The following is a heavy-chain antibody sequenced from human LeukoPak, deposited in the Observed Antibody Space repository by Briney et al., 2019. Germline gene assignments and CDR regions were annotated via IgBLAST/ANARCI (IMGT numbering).Heavy chain of an antibody. Sequence: GSSVKVSCKASGGTFSSYAISWVRQAPGQGLEWMGGIIPIFGTANYAQKFQGRVTITADESTSTAYMELSSLRSEDTAVYYCARVRFEYRPGYSVPRGWFDPWGQGTLVTVSS. J-gene: IGHJ5*02. CDR2: IIPIFGTA. CDR1: GGTFSSYA. V-gene: IGHV1-69*01. D-gene: IGHD5-18*01. CDR3: ARVRFEYRPGYSVPRGWFDP.